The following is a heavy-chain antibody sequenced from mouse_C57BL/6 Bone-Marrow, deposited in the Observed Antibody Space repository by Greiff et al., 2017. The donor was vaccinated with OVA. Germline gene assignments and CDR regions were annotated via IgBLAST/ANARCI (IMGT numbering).Heavy chain of an antibody. CDR2: ISSGGSYT. CDR3: ARREFITTVVGAMDY. V-gene: IGHV5-6*02. Sequence: EVKLMESGGDLVKPGGSLKLSCAASGFTFSSYGMSWVRQTPDKRLEWVATISSGGSYTYYPDSVKGRFTISRDNATHTRYLQMSSLKSEDTAMYYCARREFITTVVGAMDYWGQGTSVTVSS. D-gene: IGHD1-1*01. J-gene: IGHJ4*01. CDR1: GFTFSSYG.